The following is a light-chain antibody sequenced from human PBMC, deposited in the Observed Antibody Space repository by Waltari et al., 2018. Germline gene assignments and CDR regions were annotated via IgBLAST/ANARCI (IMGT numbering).Light chain of an antibody. J-gene: IGLJ2*01. V-gene: IGLV1-40*01. CDR1: SSHIGTYS. Sequence: QSVLTQPPSVSGAPGQRVTISCSVSSSHIGTYSVQWFQQLPGTAPKLLIYENNKRFSGVSERLSGSQSGTSASLTITGLQSDDEADYYCQSYDGSLSVVLFGGGTRLTLL. CDR2: ENN. CDR3: QSYDGSLSVVL.